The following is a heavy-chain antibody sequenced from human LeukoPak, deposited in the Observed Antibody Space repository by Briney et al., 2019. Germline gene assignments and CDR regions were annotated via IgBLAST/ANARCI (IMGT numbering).Heavy chain of an antibody. CDR2: IYYSGST. CDR3: ARQEGRITMVRGVSGPFDY. V-gene: IGHV4-39*01. Sequence: SETLSLTCAVSGGSISSSSYYWGWIRQPPGKGLEWIRSIYYSGSTYYNPSLKSRVTISVDTSKNQFSLKLSSVTAADTAVYYCARQEGRITMVRGVSGPFDYWGQGTLVTVSS. J-gene: IGHJ4*02. CDR1: GGSISSSSYY. D-gene: IGHD3-10*01.